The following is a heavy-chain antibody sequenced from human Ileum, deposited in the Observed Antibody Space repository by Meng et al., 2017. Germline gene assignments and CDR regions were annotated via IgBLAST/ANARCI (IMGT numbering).Heavy chain of an antibody. J-gene: IGHJ4*02. CDR2: IYPGDSDT. CDR3: ARLARYDSRLGFEF. D-gene: IGHD6-13*01. Sequence: GASLKISCRGSGYSFTTYWIGWVRQMPGKGLECMGIIYPGDSDTRYSPSFQGQVSISVDKSITTAYLQWSSLKASDTAMYYCARLARYDSRLGFEFWGQGTLVTVSS. CDR1: GYSFTTYW. V-gene: IGHV5-51*01.